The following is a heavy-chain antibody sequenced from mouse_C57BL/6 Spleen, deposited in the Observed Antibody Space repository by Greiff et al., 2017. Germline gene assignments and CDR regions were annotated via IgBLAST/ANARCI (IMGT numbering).Heavy chain of an antibody. CDR1: GFNINDYY. V-gene: IGHV14-2*01. Sequence: EVQRVESGAELVKPAASVNLSCTASGFNINDYYMHWVKQRTEQGLEWIGRIDPEDGETKYAPPFQGKAPITADTSSNTAYLQLSSLTSEDTGVYYCDRGRGSLVVWGTGTTVTVSS. CDR3: DRGRGSLVV. CDR2: IDPEDGET. J-gene: IGHJ1*03.